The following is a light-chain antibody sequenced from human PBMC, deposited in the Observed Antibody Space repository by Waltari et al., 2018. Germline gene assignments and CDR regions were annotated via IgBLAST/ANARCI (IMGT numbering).Light chain of an antibody. CDR2: WAS. CDR1: QSLSSGSDNRNY. V-gene: IGKV4-1*01. J-gene: IGKJ3*01. CDR3: QQCYSTPFT. Sequence: DIVMTQSPGSLNVSLGERATIKCKSSQSLSSGSDNRNYLGWYQQRPGQPPKLLIYWASTREAGVPDRFSGSGSGTDFTLTISSLQAEDVAIYYCQQCYSTPFTFGPGTKVHFK.